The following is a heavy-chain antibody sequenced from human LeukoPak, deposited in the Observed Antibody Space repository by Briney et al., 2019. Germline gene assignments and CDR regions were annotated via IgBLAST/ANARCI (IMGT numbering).Heavy chain of an antibody. V-gene: IGHV5-10-1*01. J-gene: IGHJ3*02. CDR3: ARRNPPVVTDRHIAFDI. Sequence: GESLKISCKGSGYSFTSYWITWVRQMPGKGLEWMGRIDPSDSYTYYSPSFQGHVTISADKSISTAYLQWSSLKASDTAMYYCARRNPPVVTDRHIAFDIWGQGTMVTVSS. D-gene: IGHD4-23*01. CDR1: GYSFTSYW. CDR2: IDPSDSYT.